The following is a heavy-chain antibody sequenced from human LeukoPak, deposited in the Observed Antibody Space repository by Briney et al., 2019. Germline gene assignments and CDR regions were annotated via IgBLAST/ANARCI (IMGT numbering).Heavy chain of an antibody. CDR3: ARRTLTIRTFDI. V-gene: IGHV1-18*01. J-gene: IGHJ3*02. D-gene: IGHD3-3*01. CDR2: ISAYNGNT. CDR1: GYTFTSYG. Sequence: ASVKVSCKTSGYTFTSYGISWVRQAPGQGLEWMGWISAYNGNTNYAQKLQGRVTMTTDTSTSTAYMELRSLRSEDTAVYYCARRTLTIRTFDIWGQGTMVTVSS.